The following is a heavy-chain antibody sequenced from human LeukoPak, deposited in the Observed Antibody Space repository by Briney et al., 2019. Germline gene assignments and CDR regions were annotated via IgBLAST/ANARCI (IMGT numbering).Heavy chain of an antibody. CDR3: TRYYNSGGSQYYFDY. Sequence: GGSLRLSCAASGFTFNNAWMSWVRLAPGKGLEWVGRIKSKTDGGTTDYAAPVKGRFTISRDDSENTLYLQMNSLETEDTAVYYCTRYYNSGGSQYYFDYWGQGTLVTVSS. J-gene: IGHJ4*02. D-gene: IGHD3-22*01. CDR2: IKSKTDGGTT. V-gene: IGHV3-15*01. CDR1: GFTFNNAW.